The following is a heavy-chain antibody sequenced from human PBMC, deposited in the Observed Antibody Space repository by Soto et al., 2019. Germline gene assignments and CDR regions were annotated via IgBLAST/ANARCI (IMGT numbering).Heavy chain of an antibody. J-gene: IGHJ4*02. D-gene: IGHD6-19*01. V-gene: IGHV1-18*01. Sequence: QVQLVQSGPEVKRPGASVKVSCKASGYIFTNYGINWVRQAPGQGLEWLGSISGYNGNTHYGKKFQGRVTLTTDTSTSTAYVELRSLTSDDTAVYYCARRPRISLAGSDYWGQGTLVTVSS. CDR1: GYIFTNYG. CDR2: ISGYNGNT. CDR3: ARRPRISLAGSDY.